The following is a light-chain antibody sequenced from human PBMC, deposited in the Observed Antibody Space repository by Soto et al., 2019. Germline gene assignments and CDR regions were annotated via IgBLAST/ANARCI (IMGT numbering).Light chain of an antibody. CDR2: EVT. CDR1: SGDIGASNY. CDR3: SSYVANNALVI. Sequence: QSALTQPASVSGSPGQSITISCSGTSGDIGASNYVSWYQQFPGKAPKLMISEVTNRPSGVSNRFSGSKSGNTASLTISGLQADDEGDYYCSSYVANNALVIFGGGTKLTVL. J-gene: IGLJ2*01. V-gene: IGLV2-14*01.